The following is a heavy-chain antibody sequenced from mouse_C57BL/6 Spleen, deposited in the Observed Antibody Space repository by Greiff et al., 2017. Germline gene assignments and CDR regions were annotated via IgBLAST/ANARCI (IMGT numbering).Heavy chain of an antibody. CDR2: IRSKSNNYAT. J-gene: IGHJ3*01. D-gene: IGHD2-4*01. CDR1: GFSFNTYA. CDR3: VRNGYDYDEGFAY. Sequence: EVQLVESGGGLVQPKGSLKLSCAASGFSFNTYAMNWVRQAPGKGLEWVARIRSKSNNYATYYADSVKDRFTISRDDSESMIYLQMNNLKTEDTAMYYCVRNGYDYDEGFAYWGQGTLVTVSA. V-gene: IGHV10-1*01.